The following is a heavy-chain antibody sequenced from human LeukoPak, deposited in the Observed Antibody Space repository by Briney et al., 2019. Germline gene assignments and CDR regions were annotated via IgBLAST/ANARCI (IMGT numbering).Heavy chain of an antibody. Sequence: GGSLRLSCAASGFTVSSNYMSWVRQAPGKGLEWVAVITNDGSIKYYRDSVKGRFTISRDNSKNTLYLHMSSLRKEDTAVYYCCELGEVRVTDLDWGQGTLVTVSS. CDR1: GFTVSSNY. V-gene: IGHV3-30*18. CDR3: CELGEVRVTDLD. CDR2: ITNDGSIK. J-gene: IGHJ4*02. D-gene: IGHD3-3*01.